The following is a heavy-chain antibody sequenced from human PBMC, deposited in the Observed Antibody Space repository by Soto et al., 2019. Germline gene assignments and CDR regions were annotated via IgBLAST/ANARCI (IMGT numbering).Heavy chain of an antibody. D-gene: IGHD1-7*01. V-gene: IGHV3-53*01. CDR1: GFTVSSNY. CDR2: IYSGGST. CDR3: ARGRELELRGYFDY. Sequence: PGGSLRLSCAASGFTVSSNYMSWVRQAPGKGLEWVSVIYSGGSTYYADSVKGRFTISRDNSKNTLYLQMNSLRAEDTAVYYCARGRELELRGYFDYWGQGTLGTVSS. J-gene: IGHJ4*02.